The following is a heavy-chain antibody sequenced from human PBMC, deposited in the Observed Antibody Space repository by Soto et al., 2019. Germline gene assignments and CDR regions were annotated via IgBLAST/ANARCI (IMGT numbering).Heavy chain of an antibody. CDR2: IAYDGSNK. V-gene: IGHV3-30-3*01. D-gene: IGHD3-10*01. CDR1: GFTFSSYA. Sequence: QVQLVESGGGVVQPGRSLRLSCAASGFTFSSYAMHWVRQAPGKGLEWVAVIAYDGSNKYYADSVKGRFTISRDNSKHTLYLQMNSLRAEDTAVYYCARGTMVRGVISPGLHWGQGTLVTVSS. J-gene: IGHJ4*02. CDR3: ARGTMVRGVISPGLH.